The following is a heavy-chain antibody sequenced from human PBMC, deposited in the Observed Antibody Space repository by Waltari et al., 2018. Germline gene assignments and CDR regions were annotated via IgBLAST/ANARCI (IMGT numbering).Heavy chain of an antibody. V-gene: IGHV3-74*01. J-gene: IGHJ4*02. D-gene: IGHD3-16*01. Sequence: EVQLVESGGGLVQPGGSLRLSCEASGFTFSSSYMHWVRQAPGKGLVWVSRINTDGSSPNYADSVKGRFTISGDNGKNTLYLQMNSLRAEDAAVYYCARDGGGNGYIHYWGQGTLVTVSS. CDR2: INTDGSSP. CDR3: ARDGGGNGYIHY. CDR1: GFTFSSSY.